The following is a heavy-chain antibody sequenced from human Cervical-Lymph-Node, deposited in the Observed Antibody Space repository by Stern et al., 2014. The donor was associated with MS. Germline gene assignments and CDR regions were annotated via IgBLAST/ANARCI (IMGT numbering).Heavy chain of an antibody. J-gene: IGHJ6*02. CDR2: IYNTGIT. Sequence: QLQLQESGPGLVKPSQTLSLTCTVSGGSISRGDYYWSWIRQSPGTGLEWIGHIYNTGITYYNPSLKGRVTISIATSENPFSLNRGSVTAADTAVYYCVRDVYQPSLYSYNMDVWGQGTTVTVSS. CDR3: VRDVYQPSLYSYNMDV. D-gene: IGHD6-13*01. V-gene: IGHV4-30-4*08. CDR1: GGSISRGDYY.